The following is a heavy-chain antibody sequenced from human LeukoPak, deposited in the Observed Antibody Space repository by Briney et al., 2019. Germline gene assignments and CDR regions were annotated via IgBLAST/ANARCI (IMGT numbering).Heavy chain of an antibody. CDR3: ARGKRSLQLPDYFDY. CDR1: GYTFTDYY. Sequence: ASVKVSCKASGYTFTDYYIHWVRQAHGQGLEWMGRINPNGGRTNYVQKFQGRVTMTRDTSISTAYMELNKLRSDDTAMYYCARGKRSLQLPDYFDYWGRGTLVTVSS. D-gene: IGHD5-24*01. CDR2: INPNGGRT. V-gene: IGHV1-2*06. J-gene: IGHJ4*02.